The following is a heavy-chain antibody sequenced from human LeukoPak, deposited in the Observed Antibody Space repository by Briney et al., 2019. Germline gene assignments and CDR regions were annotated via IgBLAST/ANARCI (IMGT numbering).Heavy chain of an antibody. Sequence: SETLSLTCTVSGGSISSYYWSWIRQPPGEGLEWIGYIYYSGSTNYNPSLKSRVTISVDTSKNQFSLKLSSVTAADTAVYYCARDDPGYSSSWYLRGGAFDIWGQGTMVTVSS. D-gene: IGHD6-13*01. CDR2: IYYSGST. CDR1: GGSISSYY. V-gene: IGHV4-59*01. J-gene: IGHJ3*02. CDR3: ARDDPGYSSSWYLRGGAFDI.